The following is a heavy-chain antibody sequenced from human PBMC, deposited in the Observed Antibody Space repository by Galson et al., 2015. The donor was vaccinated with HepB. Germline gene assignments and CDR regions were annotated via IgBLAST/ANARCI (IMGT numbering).Heavy chain of an antibody. CDR1: GFTFSGYG. D-gene: IGHD3-22*01. CDR2: LSYDGTNK. Sequence: SLRLSCATSGFTFSGYGMHWVRQAPGKGLEWVAVLSYDGTNKYYADSVKGRFTTSRDNSKNTLFLQMNSLRAEDTAVYYCARGVKVYYYDSRGFDSWGQGTLVTVSS. J-gene: IGHJ5*01. V-gene: IGHV3-30*03. CDR3: ARGVKVYYYDSRGFDS.